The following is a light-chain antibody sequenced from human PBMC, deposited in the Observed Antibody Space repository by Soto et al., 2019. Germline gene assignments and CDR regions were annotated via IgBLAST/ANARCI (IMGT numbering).Light chain of an antibody. CDR3: QQFGGSPRT. J-gene: IGKJ1*01. CDR2: GTS. CDR1: QSVSSSY. Sequence: EIVLTQSPGTLSLSPGERATLSCRASQSVSSSYLAWYQQKPGQAPRLLISGTSTRATGIPDRFSGSGSETDFTLTISRLEPEDFALYYCQQFGGSPRTFGQGTKVDIK. V-gene: IGKV3-20*01.